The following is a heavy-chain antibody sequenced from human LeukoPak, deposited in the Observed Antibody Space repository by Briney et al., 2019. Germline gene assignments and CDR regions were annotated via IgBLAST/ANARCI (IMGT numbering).Heavy chain of an antibody. V-gene: IGHV1-2*02. CDR3: AMDLVSMATILPPDGFDI. Sequence: GASVKVSCKASGYTFTDYYIHWVRQAPGQGLEWMGWLNPRSGDTEYAKKFQGRVTMTGDPSISTAYMDLSSLTSDDTAVYYCAMDLVSMATILPPDGFDIWGQGTLITVSS. CDR2: LNPRSGDT. D-gene: IGHD5-24*01. CDR1: GYTFTDYY. J-gene: IGHJ3*02.